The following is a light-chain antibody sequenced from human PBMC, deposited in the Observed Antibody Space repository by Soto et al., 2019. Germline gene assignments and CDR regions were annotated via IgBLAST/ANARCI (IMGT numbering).Light chain of an antibody. Sequence: EIVMTQSPATLSVFPGERATLSCRASQSVSSNLAWYQQKPGQAPRLLIYGASTRATGIPARFSGNGSGTEFTLTISSLQSEDFAVYFCQQSNNWPYTFGQGTKLEI. J-gene: IGKJ2*01. CDR3: QQSNNWPYT. V-gene: IGKV3-15*01. CDR1: QSVSSN. CDR2: GAS.